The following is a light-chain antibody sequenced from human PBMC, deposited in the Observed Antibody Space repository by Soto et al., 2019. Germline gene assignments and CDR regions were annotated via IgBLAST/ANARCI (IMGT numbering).Light chain of an antibody. CDR3: QQYGSSRWT. J-gene: IGKJ1*01. Sequence: ESGLTQSPGSLSLSPGERATLPCRASQSVSSSYLAWYQQKPGQAPRLLIYGASSRATGIPDRFSGSGSGTDFTLTISRLEPEDFAVYYCQQYGSSRWTFGQGTKVDI. CDR2: GAS. CDR1: QSVSSSY. V-gene: IGKV3-20*01.